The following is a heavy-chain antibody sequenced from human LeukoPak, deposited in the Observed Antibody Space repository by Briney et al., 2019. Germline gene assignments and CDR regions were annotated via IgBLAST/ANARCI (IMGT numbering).Heavy chain of an antibody. CDR2: ITDSGRKT. D-gene: IGHD4-17*01. CDR1: GLTFSNYA. Sequence: GGSLRLSCAASGLTFSNYAMNWVRQASGRGLEWVSGITDSGRKTCYADSVKGRFSISRDNSKNTVYLQMSDLRAEDTAVYYCAKITKATTPNYWGQGILVTVSS. V-gene: IGHV3-23*01. CDR3: AKITKATTPNY. J-gene: IGHJ4*02.